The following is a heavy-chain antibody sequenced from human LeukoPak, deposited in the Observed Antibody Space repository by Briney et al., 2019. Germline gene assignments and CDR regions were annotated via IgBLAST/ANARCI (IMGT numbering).Heavy chain of an antibody. J-gene: IGHJ6*02. V-gene: IGHV3-66*01. CDR3: ARDFPHSGYDWGWDGGVGYGMDV. Sequence: PGGSLRLSCTASGFIFSSYAMSWVRQAPGKGLEWVSVIYSGGSTYYADSVKGRFTISRDNSKNTLYLQMNSLRAEDTAVYYCARDFPHSGYDWGWDGGVGYGMDVWGQGTTVTVSS. CDR1: GFIFSSYA. CDR2: IYSGGST. D-gene: IGHD5-12*01.